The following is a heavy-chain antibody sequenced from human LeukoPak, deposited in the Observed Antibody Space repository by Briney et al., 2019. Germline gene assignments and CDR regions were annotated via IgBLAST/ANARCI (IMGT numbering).Heavy chain of an antibody. V-gene: IGHV1-69*04. D-gene: IGHD1-1*01. CDR2: IIPILGIA. CDR3: ARDGSRKNWNDRSPNFDY. Sequence: SVKVSCKASGGTFSSYAISWVRQAPGQGLEWMGRIIPILGIANYAQKFQGRVTITADKSTSTAYMELSSLRSEDTAVYYCARDGSRKNWNDRSPNFDYWGQGTLVTVSS. CDR1: GGTFSSYA. J-gene: IGHJ4*02.